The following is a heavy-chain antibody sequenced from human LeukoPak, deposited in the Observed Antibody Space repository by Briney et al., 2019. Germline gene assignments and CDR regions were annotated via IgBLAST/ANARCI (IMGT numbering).Heavy chain of an antibody. J-gene: IGHJ3*02. CDR1: GGSINSYY. Sequence: SETLSLTCTVSGGSINSYYWSWIRQPPGKGLEWIGYIYYSGSTNYNPSLKSRVTISVDTSKNQFSLKLSSVTAADTAVYYCARDRRITMIVGDAFDIWGQGTMVTVSS. D-gene: IGHD3-22*01. CDR3: ARDRRITMIVGDAFDI. V-gene: IGHV4-59*12. CDR2: IYYSGST.